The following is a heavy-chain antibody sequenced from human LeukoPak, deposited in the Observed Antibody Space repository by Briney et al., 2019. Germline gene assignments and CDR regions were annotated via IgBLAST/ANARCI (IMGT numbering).Heavy chain of an antibody. Sequence: PGGSLRLSCTASGLTLSNYWMRSVRQAPGGGREWVANIKEEGSEKYYVDSVKGRFTISRDNAKNSLYLQMNSLRAEDTAVYYCARTIRVYWGQGTLVTVSS. J-gene: IGHJ4*02. V-gene: IGHV3-7*01. CDR3: ARTIRVY. CDR2: IKEEGSEK. D-gene: IGHD3-10*01. CDR1: GLTLSNYW.